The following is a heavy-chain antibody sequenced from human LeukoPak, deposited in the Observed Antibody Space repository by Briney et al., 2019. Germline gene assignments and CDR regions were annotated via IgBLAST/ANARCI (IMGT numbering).Heavy chain of an antibody. J-gene: IGHJ4*02. D-gene: IGHD6-19*01. CDR2: ISSSGSTK. V-gene: IGHV3-11*01. CDR1: GFTFSDYY. Sequence: PGGSLRLSCAASGFTFSDYYMGWIRQAPGKGLEWVSYISSSGSTKHYADSVKGRFTISRDNAKDSLYLQMNSLRAEDTAVYYCAREAYSSGWPDYWGQGTLVTVSS. CDR3: AREAYSSGWPDY.